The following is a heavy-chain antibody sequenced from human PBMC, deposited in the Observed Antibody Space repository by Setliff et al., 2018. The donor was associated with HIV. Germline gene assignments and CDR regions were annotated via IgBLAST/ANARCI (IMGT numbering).Heavy chain of an antibody. CDR2: INPNNGGT. CDR3: ARGTYRDAFDI. V-gene: IGHV1-2*01. D-gene: IGHD3-10*01. CDR1: GYTFTAYY. J-gene: IGHJ3*02. Sequence: ASVKVSCKASGYTFTAYYMHWVRQAPGQGLEWVGRINPNNGGTNYAQKFQGRVTTTRDTSISTAYMELRSLRSDDTAVYYCARGTYRDAFDIWGQGTMVTVSS.